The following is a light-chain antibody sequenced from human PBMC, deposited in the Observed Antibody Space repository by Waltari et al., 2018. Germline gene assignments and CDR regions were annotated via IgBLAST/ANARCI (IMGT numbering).Light chain of an antibody. CDR3: QQYRSPPPGYS. CDR2: AAS. V-gene: IGKV1-NL1*01. CDR1: QDISRA. J-gene: IGKJ2*01. Sequence: IQMTQSPSSLSASVGDKVTITCRASQDISRALAWYQQKPGKAPKLLVYAASRLEAGVPSRFSGSGSGAEYTLIISGLQPEDFATYYCQQYRSPPPGYSFGQGTRLQI.